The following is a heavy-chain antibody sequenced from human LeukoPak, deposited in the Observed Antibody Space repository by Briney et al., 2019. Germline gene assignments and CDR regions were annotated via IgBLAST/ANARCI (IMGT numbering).Heavy chain of an antibody. CDR2: ISAYNGNT. D-gene: IGHD3-3*01. Sequence: GASVKVSCKASGYTFTSYGISWVRQAPGQGLEWMGWISAYNGNTNYAQKLQGRVTMTTETSTSTASMTLRSLRSDDTAVYYCARVWNGLRFLEWFGSNWFDPWGQGTLVTVSS. J-gene: IGHJ5*02. CDR3: ARVWNGLRFLEWFGSNWFDP. V-gene: IGHV1-18*01. CDR1: GYTFTSYG.